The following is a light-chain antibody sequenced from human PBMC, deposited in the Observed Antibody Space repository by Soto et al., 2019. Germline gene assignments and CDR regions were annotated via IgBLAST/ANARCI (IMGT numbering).Light chain of an antibody. CDR2: DVS. Sequence: QSALTQPASVSGSPGQSITISCTGSSSDVGSYNRVSWYQQPPNTAPKLIIYDVSNRPSGVPDRFSGSKSGNTASLTISGLQAEDEADYYCNSYAGSNNYVFGTGTKVTVL. V-gene: IGLV2-18*02. CDR1: SSDVGSYNR. J-gene: IGLJ1*01. CDR3: NSYAGSNNYV.